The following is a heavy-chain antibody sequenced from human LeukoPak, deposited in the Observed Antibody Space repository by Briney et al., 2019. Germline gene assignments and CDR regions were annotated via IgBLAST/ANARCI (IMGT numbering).Heavy chain of an antibody. V-gene: IGHV4-59*08. D-gene: IGHD4-17*01. J-gene: IGHJ4*02. CDR1: GGSISSYY. Sequence: SETLSLTCTVSGGSISSYYWSWIRQPPGKGLEWIGYIYYSGSTNYNPSLKSRVTISVDTSKNQFSLKLSSVTAADTAVYYCARIDYGDKQIFDYWGQGTLVTVSS. CDR3: ARIDYGDKQIFDY. CDR2: IYYSGST.